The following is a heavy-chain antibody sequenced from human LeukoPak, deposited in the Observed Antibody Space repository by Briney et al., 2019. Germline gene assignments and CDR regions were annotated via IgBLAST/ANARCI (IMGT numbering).Heavy chain of an antibody. CDR1: GFTFSNAW. J-gene: IGHJ6*02. CDR2: IKSKTDGGTT. D-gene: IGHD1-1*01. CDR3: TLGSPTLQLERRSYYYGMDV. Sequence: GGSLRLSCAASGFTFSNAWMSWVRQAPGKGLEWVGRIKSKTDGGTTDYAAPVKGRFTISRDDSKNTLYLQMNSLKTEDTAVYYCTLGSPTLQLERRSYYYGMDVWGQGTTVTVSS. V-gene: IGHV3-15*01.